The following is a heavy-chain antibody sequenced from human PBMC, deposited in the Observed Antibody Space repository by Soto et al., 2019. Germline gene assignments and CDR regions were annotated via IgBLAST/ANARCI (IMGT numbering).Heavy chain of an antibody. D-gene: IGHD5-18*01. CDR2: IYYSGST. CDR1: GGSISSYY. J-gene: IGHJ4*02. CDR3: ARDHGYSYGHFDY. V-gene: IGHV4-59*01. Sequence: QVQLQESGPGLVKPWETLSLTCTVSGGSISSYYWSWMRQPPGKGLEWIGYIYYSGSTNYNPSLKSRVTISVDTSKNQFSLKLSSVTAADTAVYYCARDHGYSYGHFDYWGQGTLLTVSS.